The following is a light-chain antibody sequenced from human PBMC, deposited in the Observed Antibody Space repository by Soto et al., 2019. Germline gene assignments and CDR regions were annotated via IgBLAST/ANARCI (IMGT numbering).Light chain of an antibody. Sequence: QSALTQPASVSGSPGQSITISCTGTSSDVGAYNYVSWYQQYPGKAPKLMIYDVSYRPSGVSNRFSGSKSGNTASLTISGLQAEDEADYYCNSYTSRSSYVFGTGTKLTVL. CDR1: SSDVGAYNY. CDR3: NSYTSRSSYV. V-gene: IGLV2-14*01. CDR2: DVS. J-gene: IGLJ1*01.